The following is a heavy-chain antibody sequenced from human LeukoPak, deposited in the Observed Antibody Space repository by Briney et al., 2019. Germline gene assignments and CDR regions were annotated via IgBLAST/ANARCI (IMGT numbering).Heavy chain of an antibody. J-gene: IGHJ4*02. V-gene: IGHV1-2*06. Sequence: ASVKVSCSASGYIFTDYYMHWVRQAPGQELGWMGRINPNSGGTNYAQKFQGRVTMTRDTSISTAYMELSRLRSDDTAVYYCARVHPTPRGIYYYDSSGYYRHYDYWGRGSLVTVSS. CDR1: GYIFTDYY. CDR2: INPNSGGT. D-gene: IGHD3-22*01. CDR3: ARVHPTPRGIYYYDSSGYYRHYDY.